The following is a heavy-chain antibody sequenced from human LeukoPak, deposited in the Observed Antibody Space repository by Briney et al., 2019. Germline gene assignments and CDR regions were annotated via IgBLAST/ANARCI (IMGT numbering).Heavy chain of an antibody. D-gene: IGHD6-6*01. Sequence: SETLSLTCTVSGDSISSGDYYWGWIRQPPGKGLEWIGNVRYSGSTYYSPSLKSRVTISLDTSKNQFSLKLTPMTAADTAVYYCAKRRGGSSELDPWGQGTLVTVS. J-gene: IGHJ5*02. CDR2: VRYSGST. CDR1: GDSISSGDYY. V-gene: IGHV4-39*01. CDR3: AKRRGGSSELDP.